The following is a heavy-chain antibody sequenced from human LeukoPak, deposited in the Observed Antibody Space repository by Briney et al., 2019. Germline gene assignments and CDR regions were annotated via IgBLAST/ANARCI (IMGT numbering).Heavy chain of an antibody. Sequence: GGSLRLSCAASGFTFSSYSMNWVRQAPGKGLEWVSSISSSSSYIYYADSVKGRFTISRDNAKNSLYLQMNSLRAEDSAVYYCARDGSSGYYSDYCGQGTLVTVSS. V-gene: IGHV3-21*01. D-gene: IGHD3-22*01. J-gene: IGHJ4*02. CDR2: ISSSSSYI. CDR3: ARDGSSGYYSDY. CDR1: GFTFSSYS.